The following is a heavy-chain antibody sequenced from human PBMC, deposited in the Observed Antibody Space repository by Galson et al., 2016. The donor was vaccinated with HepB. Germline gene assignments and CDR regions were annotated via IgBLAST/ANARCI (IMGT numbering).Heavy chain of an antibody. J-gene: IGHJ4*03. CDR3: AESPPPMYFRFWSYFDC. Sequence: SLRLSCADSGFTFSRSWVTWVRQTPGKGLEWVAIVSQDGSEKNYMDSEKGRFTIPRDNAKNSLYLQLNSLRVEDTAIYYCAESPPPMYFRFWSYFDCWGQGTLVTVPS. CDR2: VSQDGSEK. V-gene: IGHV3-7*03. D-gene: IGHD3-10*02. CDR1: GFTFSRSW.